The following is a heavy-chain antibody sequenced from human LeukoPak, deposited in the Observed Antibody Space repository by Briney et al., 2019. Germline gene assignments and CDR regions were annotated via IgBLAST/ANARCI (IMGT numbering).Heavy chain of an antibody. D-gene: IGHD5-18*01. Sequence: GASVKVSCKASGGTFISYAISWVRQAPGQGLEWMGRIIPIFGTANYAQKFQGRVTITTDESTSTAYMELSRLRSEDTAVYYSTRDIFAGYGHFDYWGQGTLVTVSS. CDR1: GGTFISYA. CDR3: TRDIFAGYGHFDY. CDR2: IIPIFGTA. V-gene: IGHV1-69*05. J-gene: IGHJ4*02.